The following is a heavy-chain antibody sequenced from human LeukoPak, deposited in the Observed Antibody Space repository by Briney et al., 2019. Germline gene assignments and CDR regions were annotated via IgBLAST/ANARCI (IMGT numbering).Heavy chain of an antibody. D-gene: IGHD3-16*01. J-gene: IGHJ3*02. Sequence: SETLSLTCTVSGGSISSYYWSWIRQPAGKGLEWIGHIYTSGSTNYNPSLKSRVTISIDKSKNQFSLKLSSVTAADTAVYYCARSGGKKIFFNIWAKGKMVTFSS. V-gene: IGHV4-4*07. CDR3: ARSGGKKIFFNI. CDR1: GGSISSYY. CDR2: IYTSGST.